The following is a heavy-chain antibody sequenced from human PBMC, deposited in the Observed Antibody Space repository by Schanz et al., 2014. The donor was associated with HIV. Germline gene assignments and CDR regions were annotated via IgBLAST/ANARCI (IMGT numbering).Heavy chain of an antibody. J-gene: IGHJ6*02. Sequence: QVQLVQSGAEVREPGASVKVSCKASGYTFNTYDINWVRQAPGQGLEWMGWMNPNRGNAGFAQKLQGRVTMTTDTSTNTAYMELRRLRSDDTAVYYCARWGRGCSGGSCYWGYYGMDVWGQGTTVTVSS. CDR1: GYTFNTYD. V-gene: IGHV1-8*01. CDR2: MNPNRGNA. CDR3: ARWGRGCSGGSCYWGYYGMDV. D-gene: IGHD2-15*01.